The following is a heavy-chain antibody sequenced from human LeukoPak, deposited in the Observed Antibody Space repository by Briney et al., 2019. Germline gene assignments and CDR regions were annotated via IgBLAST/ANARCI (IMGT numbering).Heavy chain of an antibody. CDR3: AKGGPQFFDY. V-gene: IGHV3-23*01. CDR2: ISGSGGST. CDR1: GFTFSNYA. J-gene: IGHJ4*02. D-gene: IGHD5-24*01. Sequence: PGGSLRLSCAASGFTFSNYAMSWVRQAPGKGLEWVSAISGSGGSTYYADSVKGRFTISRDNSKSTLYLQMNSLRVEDTAIYYCAKGGPQFFDYWGQGTLVTVSS.